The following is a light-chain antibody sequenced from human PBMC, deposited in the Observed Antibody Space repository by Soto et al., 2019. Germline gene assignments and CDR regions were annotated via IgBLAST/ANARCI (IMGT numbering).Light chain of an antibody. J-gene: IGLJ1*01. CDR3: SAHGGTNPYV. CDR2: DVN. CDR1: ASDIGGYTF. V-gene: IGLV2-8*01. Sequence: QSALTQPTSASGSPGQSVAISCTGTASDIGGYTFVSLYQQHPGKAPKLLIYDVNKRPSGVPDRFSGSKSGNTASLTVSGLQAEDEADYYCSAHGGTNPYVFGTGTKLTVL.